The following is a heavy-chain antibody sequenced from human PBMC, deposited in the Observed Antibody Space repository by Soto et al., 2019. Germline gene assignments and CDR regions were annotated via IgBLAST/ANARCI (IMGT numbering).Heavy chain of an antibody. J-gene: IGHJ4*02. Sequence: QVQLVESGGGLVQPGRSLRLSCAASGFTFSSYGMHWVRQAPGKGLEWVAVISYDGSNKYYADSVKGRFTISRDNSKNTLYLQMNSLRAEDTAVYYCAKDRFSLGYSSYGALDYWGQGTLVTVSS. D-gene: IGHD6-13*01. V-gene: IGHV3-30*18. CDR2: ISYDGSNK. CDR3: AKDRFSLGYSSYGALDY. CDR1: GFTFSSYG.